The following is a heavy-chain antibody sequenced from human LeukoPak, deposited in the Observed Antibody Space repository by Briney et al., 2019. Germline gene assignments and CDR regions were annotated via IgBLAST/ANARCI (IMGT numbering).Heavy chain of an antibody. CDR3: ARLGGNWNSPGRDY. V-gene: IGHV4-59*08. Sequence: SETLSLTCTVSGGSINGYSWTWIRQPPGMRLEWVGHISYTGTTNYNPSLTTRVAISVDTSKNQFSLKLTSVTAADTGMYFCARLGGNWNSPGRDYWGQGTLVTVSS. CDR1: GGSINGYS. J-gene: IGHJ4*02. D-gene: IGHD3-10*01. CDR2: ISYTGTT.